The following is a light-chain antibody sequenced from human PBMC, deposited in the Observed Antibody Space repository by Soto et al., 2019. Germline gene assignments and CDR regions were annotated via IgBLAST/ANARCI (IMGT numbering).Light chain of an antibody. V-gene: IGKV3-11*01. J-gene: IGKJ2*01. Sequence: EIVLTQSPATLSLSPGERAILSCRASQSVASYLAWYQKKPGQPHRPLIYDTFKTTTGVPGRFSGSKSGTDFTLNISSLEPEDFAIYYCQQRSGWPRTFGQGTKVEI. CDR2: DTF. CDR1: QSVASY. CDR3: QQRSGWPRT.